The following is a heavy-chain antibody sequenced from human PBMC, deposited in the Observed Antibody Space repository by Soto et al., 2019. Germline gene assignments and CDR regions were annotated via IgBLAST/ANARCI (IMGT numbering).Heavy chain of an antibody. CDR3: AKGGDLGELSLYFDY. CDR1: GFTFDDYA. D-gene: IGHD3-16*02. V-gene: IGHV3-9*01. Sequence: GGSLRLSCAASGFTFDDYAMHWVRQAPGKGLEWVSGISWNSGSIGYADSVKGRFTISRDNAKNSLYLQMNSLRAEDTALYYCAKGGDLGELSLYFDYWGQGTLVTVSS. J-gene: IGHJ4*02. CDR2: ISWNSGSI.